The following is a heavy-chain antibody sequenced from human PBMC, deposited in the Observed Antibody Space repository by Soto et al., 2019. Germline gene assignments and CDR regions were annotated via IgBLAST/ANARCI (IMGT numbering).Heavy chain of an antibody. CDR1: GFTFSSYA. J-gene: IGHJ4*02. V-gene: IGHV3-23*01. CDR2: ISGSGGST. D-gene: IGHD6-6*01. Sequence: EVQLLESGGGLVQPGGSLRLSCAASGFTFSSYAMSWVRQAPGKGLEWVSAISGSGGSTYYADSVKGRFTISRDNPTNTVCLQRNRLRDEDTAVYYCAKARYSSSSFDYWGQGTLVTVSS. CDR3: AKARYSSSSFDY.